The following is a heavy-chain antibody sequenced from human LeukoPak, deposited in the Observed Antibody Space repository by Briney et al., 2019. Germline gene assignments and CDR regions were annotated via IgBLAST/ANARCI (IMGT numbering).Heavy chain of an antibody. Sequence: SSETLSLTCTVSGGSINSYYWSWIRQPPGKGLEWTAYIYYSGSTSYNPSLKSRVTISVDTSKNQFSLKLNSVTAADTAMYYCARLFHPALSGNYPFDYWGQGTLVTVSS. V-gene: IGHV4-59*01. J-gene: IGHJ4*02. CDR1: GGSINSYY. D-gene: IGHD1-26*01. CDR2: IYYSGST. CDR3: ARLFHPALSGNYPFDY.